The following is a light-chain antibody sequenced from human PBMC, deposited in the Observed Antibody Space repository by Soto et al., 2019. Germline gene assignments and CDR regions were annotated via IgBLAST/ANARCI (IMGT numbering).Light chain of an antibody. CDR3: QQYNTRPQT. V-gene: IGKV3-15*01. CDR1: QTVGSN. CDR2: GAS. J-gene: IGKJ1*01. Sequence: EVVLTQSPATLSVSPGERATLSCRASQTVGSNLAWYQHKPGQAPRLLISGASTRATGVPARFSGSGSGTEFALTLSGLQSEDFTVYFCQQYNTRPQTFGQGSKVDIK.